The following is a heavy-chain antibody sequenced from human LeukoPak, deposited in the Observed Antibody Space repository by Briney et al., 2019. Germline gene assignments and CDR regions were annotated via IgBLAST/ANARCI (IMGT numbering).Heavy chain of an antibody. CDR1: GYIFTNYY. V-gene: IGHV1-46*01. CDR2: INTSGGST. CDR3: ARDVFLSGSLSPIDY. Sequence: ASVKVSCKASGYIFTNYYIHWERQAPGQGLEWMGIINTSGGSTSSAQKFQGRLTMTRDTSTSTVYMELSSLRSEDTALYYCARDVFLSGSLSPIDYWGQGTLVTVSS. J-gene: IGHJ4*02. D-gene: IGHD5-12*01.